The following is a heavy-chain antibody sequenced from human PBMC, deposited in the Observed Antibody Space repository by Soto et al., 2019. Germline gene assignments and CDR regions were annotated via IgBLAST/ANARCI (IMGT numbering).Heavy chain of an antibody. D-gene: IGHD3-22*01. J-gene: IGHJ4*02. CDR2: ISAYNGNT. V-gene: IGHV1-18*01. CDR1: GYTFTSYG. CDR3: ARDGVNYYDSSGYYPIDVHFDY. Sequence: ASVKVSCKASGYTFTSYGISWVRQAPGQGLEWMGWISAYNGNTNYAQKLQGRVTMTTDTSTSTAYMELRSLRSDDTAVYYCARDGVNYYDSSGYYPIDVHFDYWGQGTLVTVSS.